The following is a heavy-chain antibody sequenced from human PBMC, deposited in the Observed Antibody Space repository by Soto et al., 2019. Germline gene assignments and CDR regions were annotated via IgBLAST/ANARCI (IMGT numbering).Heavy chain of an antibody. CDR2: IHHSGAT. V-gene: IGHV4-4*02. CDR3: ATQGFYRMGV. CDR1: GDSITGDEW. J-gene: IGHJ6*02. Sequence: QVQLQESGPGLVQPSGTLSLTCAVSGDSITGDEWWSWVRQPPGKGLEWIGEIHHSGATNYNPSIKSGGTLSIEEPKRQFGLKLNSVAAADTAMFYCATQGFYRMGVWGRGTTVTVSS.